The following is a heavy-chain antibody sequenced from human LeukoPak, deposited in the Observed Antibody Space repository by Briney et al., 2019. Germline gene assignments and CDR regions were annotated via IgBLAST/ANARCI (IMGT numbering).Heavy chain of an antibody. CDR1: GYTFTRFY. V-gene: IGHV1-46*01. J-gene: IGHJ5*01. D-gene: IGHD6-13*01. CDR3: ARPGASSPGNWFAS. CDR2: INPSGGST. Sequence: ASVKVSCKASGYTFTRFYMHWVRQAPGQGLEWVGVINPSGGSTSYAQKFQGRVTITRDTSARIVYVELSSLRFEDTAVYYCARPGASSPGNWFASWGQGTLVTVSS.